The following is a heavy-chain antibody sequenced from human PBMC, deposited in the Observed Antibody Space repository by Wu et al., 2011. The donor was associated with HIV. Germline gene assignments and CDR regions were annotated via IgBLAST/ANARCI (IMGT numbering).Heavy chain of an antibody. J-gene: IGHJ5*02. CDR2: INPNSGGT. V-gene: IGHV1-2*02. CDR1: GHMFIGYY. Sequence: QVQLVQSGAEVKKPGASVKVSCKASGHMFIGYYMHWVRQAPGQGLEWMGWINPNSGGTKYGQKFQGRVTMTRDTSIRTAYMEMTRLRSDDTAVYYCARGRYFDWSFKNWFDLWGHGTLVIVSS. CDR3: ARGRYFDWSFKNWFDL. D-gene: IGHD3-9*01.